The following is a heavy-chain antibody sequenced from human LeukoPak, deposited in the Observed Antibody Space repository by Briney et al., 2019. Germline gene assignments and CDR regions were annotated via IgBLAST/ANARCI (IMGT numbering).Heavy chain of an antibody. J-gene: IGHJ4*02. CDR2: ISAYNGNT. CDR1: GYTFTSYG. D-gene: IGHD2-2*02. Sequence: ASVKVSFKASGYTFTSYGISWVRQAPGQGLEWMGWISAYNGNTNYVQKLQGRVTMTTDTSTSTAYMELRSLRSDDTAVYYCARELGYCSSTSCYMNREFDYWGQGTLVTVSS. V-gene: IGHV1-18*01. CDR3: ARELGYCSSTSCYMNREFDY.